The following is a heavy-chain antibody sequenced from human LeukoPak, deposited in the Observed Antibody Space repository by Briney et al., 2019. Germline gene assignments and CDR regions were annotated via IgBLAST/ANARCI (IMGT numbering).Heavy chain of an antibody. CDR2: ISYDGSNK. D-gene: IGHD3-22*01. Sequence: GGSLRLSCAASGFTFSSYGMHWVRQAPGKGLEWVAVISYDGSNKYYADSVKGRFTISRDNSKNTLYLQMNSLRAEDTAVYYCAKDWVYYDSSGYFDYWGQGTLVTVSS. V-gene: IGHV3-30*18. J-gene: IGHJ4*02. CDR1: GFTFSSYG. CDR3: AKDWVYYDSSGYFDY.